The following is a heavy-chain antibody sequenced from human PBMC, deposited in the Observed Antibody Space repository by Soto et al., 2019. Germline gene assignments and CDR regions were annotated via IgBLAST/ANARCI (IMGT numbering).Heavy chain of an antibody. J-gene: IGHJ4*02. D-gene: IGHD1-1*01. CDR1: GGSISSSSYY. CDR2: IYYSGST. CDR3: AKDAVYNDGLWLPDY. V-gene: IGHV4-39*02. Sequence: SETLSLTCTVSGGSISSSSYYWGWIRQPPGKGLEWIGSIYYSGSTYYNPSLKSRVTISVDTSKNQFSLKLSSVTAADTAVYYCAKDAVYNDGLWLPDYWGQGTLVTVSS.